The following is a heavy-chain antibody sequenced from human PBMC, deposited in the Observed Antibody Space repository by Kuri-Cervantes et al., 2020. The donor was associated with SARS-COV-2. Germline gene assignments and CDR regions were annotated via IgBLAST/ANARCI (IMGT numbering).Heavy chain of an antibody. V-gene: IGHV1-8*03. J-gene: IGHJ3*02. CDR3: ARGWQQQLVGDAFDI. CDR2: MNPNSGNT. D-gene: IGHD6-13*01. CDR1: GYTFTGYY. Sequence: ASVKVSCKASGYTFTGYYIHWVRQAPGQGLEWMGWMNPNSGNTGYAQKFQGRVTITRNTSISTAYMELSSLRSEDTAVYYCARGWQQQLVGDAFDIWGQGTMVTVSS.